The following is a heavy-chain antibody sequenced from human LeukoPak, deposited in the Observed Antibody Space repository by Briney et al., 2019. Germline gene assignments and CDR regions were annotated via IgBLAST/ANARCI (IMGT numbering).Heavy chain of an antibody. CDR3: AKRPFGSGPGGYYYYYMDV. D-gene: IGHD6-19*01. CDR2: ISSSGSTI. V-gene: IGHV3-48*03. J-gene: IGHJ6*03. Sequence: GGSLRLSCAASGFTFSSYEMNWVRQAPGKGLEWVSYISSSGSTIYYADSVKGRFTISRDNSKNTLYLQMNSLRAEDTAVYYCAKRPFGSGPGGYYYYYMDVWGKGTTVTISS. CDR1: GFTFSSYE.